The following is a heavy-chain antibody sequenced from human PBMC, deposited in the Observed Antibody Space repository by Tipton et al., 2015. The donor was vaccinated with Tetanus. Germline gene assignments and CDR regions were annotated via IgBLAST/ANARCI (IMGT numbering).Heavy chain of an antibody. D-gene: IGHD2-15*01. V-gene: IGHV4-59*07. CDR2: IYYSGST. Sequence: TLSLTCTVSGGSISSYYWSWIRQPPGKGLEWIGYIYYSGSTNYNPSLKSRVTISVDTSKNQFSLKLSSVTAADTAVYYCARQCSGGSCYEDDAFDIWGQGTMVPVSS. CDR3: ARQCSGGSCYEDDAFDI. J-gene: IGHJ3*02. CDR1: GGSISSYY.